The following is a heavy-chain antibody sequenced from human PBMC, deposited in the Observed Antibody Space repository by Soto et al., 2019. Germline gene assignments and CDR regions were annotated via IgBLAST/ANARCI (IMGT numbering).Heavy chain of an antibody. CDR2: IYYSGST. J-gene: IGHJ4*02. CDR1: GGSISSSSYY. Sequence: ASETLSLTCTVSGGSISSSSYYWGWIRQPPGKGLEWIGSIYYSGSTYYNPSLKSRVTISVDTSKNQFSLKLSSVTAADMAVYYCARPYYYDSSGAPGSDYWGQGTLVTVSS. CDR3: ARPYYYDSSGAPGSDY. D-gene: IGHD3-22*01. V-gene: IGHV4-39*01.